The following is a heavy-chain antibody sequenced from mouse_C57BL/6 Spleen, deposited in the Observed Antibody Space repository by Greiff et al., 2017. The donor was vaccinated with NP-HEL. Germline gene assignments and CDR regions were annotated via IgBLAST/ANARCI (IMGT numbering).Heavy chain of an antibody. CDR1: GFTFSSYA. CDR3: ARDPYDGFYWYFDV. V-gene: IGHV5-4*01. D-gene: IGHD2-3*01. Sequence: EVKVVESGGGLVKPGGSLKLSCAASGFTFSSYAMSWVRQTPEKRLEWVATISDGGSYTYYPDNVKGRFTISRDNAKNNLYLQMSHLKSEDTAMYYCARDPYDGFYWYFDVWGTGTTVTVSS. J-gene: IGHJ1*03. CDR2: ISDGGSYT.